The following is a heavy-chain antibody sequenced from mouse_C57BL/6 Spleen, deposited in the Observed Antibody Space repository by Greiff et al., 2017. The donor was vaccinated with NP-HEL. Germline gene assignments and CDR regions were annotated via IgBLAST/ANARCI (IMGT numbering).Heavy chain of an antibody. CDR1: GYTFTSYW. CDR2: IYPSDSET. D-gene: IGHD2-5*01. J-gene: IGHJ2*01. V-gene: IGHV1-61*01. Sequence: QVQLQQPGAELVRPGSSVKLSCKASGYTFTSYWMDWVKQRPGQGLEWIGNIYPSDSETHYNQKFKDKATLTVDKSSSTAYMQLSSLTSEDSAVYYCARLTLVTTRDRGQGPTLTVSS. CDR3: ARLTLVTTRD.